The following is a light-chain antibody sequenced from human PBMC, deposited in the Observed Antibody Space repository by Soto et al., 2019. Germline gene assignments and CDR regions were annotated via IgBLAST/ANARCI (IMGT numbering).Light chain of an antibody. CDR1: QSIVTY. V-gene: IGKV1-39*01. CDR3: QQYNSSSPVT. J-gene: IGKJ1*01. CDR2: AAS. Sequence: DIQMTQSPSSLSASVGDRVTITCRASQSIVTYLNWYLQKPGKAPKLLIYAASNLQSGVPSRFSGSGSGTEFTLTIISLQPDDFATYYCQQYNSSSPVTFGQGTKVDIK.